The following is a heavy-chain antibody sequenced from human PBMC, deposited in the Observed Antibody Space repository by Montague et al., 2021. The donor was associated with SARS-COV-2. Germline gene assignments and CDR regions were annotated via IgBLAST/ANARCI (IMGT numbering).Heavy chain of an antibody. V-gene: IGHV3-23*01. CDR2: ISGSGGST. Sequence: SLRLSCAAFGFTFSSYSMSWVRQAPGKGLEWVSAISGSGGSTYYADSVKGRFTISRDNSKNTLYLQMNSLRAEDTAVYYCAKDLSFLWFGELPPLGYYYGMDVWGQGTTVTVSS. D-gene: IGHD3-10*01. CDR1: GFTFSSYS. J-gene: IGHJ6*02. CDR3: AKDLSFLWFGELPPLGYYYGMDV.